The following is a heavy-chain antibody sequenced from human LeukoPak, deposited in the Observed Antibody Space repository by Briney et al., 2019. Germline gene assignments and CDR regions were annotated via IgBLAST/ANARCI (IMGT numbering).Heavy chain of an antibody. J-gene: IGHJ5*02. CDR2: INPSGGST. CDR1: GYTFTSYY. CDR3: ARARNQRGYTWFDP. V-gene: IGHV1-46*01. D-gene: IGHD3-10*01. Sequence: ASVKVSCKASGYTFTSYYMHWVRQAPGQGLEWMGIINPSGGSTSYAQKFQGRVTMTTDTSTSTAYMELRSLRSDDTAVYYCARARNQRGYTWFDPWGQGTLVTVSS.